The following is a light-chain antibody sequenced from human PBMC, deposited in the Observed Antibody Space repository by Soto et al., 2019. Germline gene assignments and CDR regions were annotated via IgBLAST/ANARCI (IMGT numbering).Light chain of an antibody. CDR3: CSYGKV. CDR2: DVS. J-gene: IGLJ1*01. Sequence: QSALTQPRSVSGSPGQSVTISCTGTSSDVGGYNYVSWYQQHPGKAPKLMIYDVSKRPSGVPDRFSGSKSGNTASLTISGLQAEDEADYYCCSYGKVFGNGTKLTVL. CDR1: SSDVGGYNY. V-gene: IGLV2-11*01.